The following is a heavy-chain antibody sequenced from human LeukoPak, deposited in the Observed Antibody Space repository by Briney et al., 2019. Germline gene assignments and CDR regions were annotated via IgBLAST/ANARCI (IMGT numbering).Heavy chain of an antibody. D-gene: IGHD6-6*01. V-gene: IGHV1-69*01. CDR2: IIPIFGTA. J-gene: IGHJ3*02. Sequence: SSVKVSCKASGGTFSSYAISWVRQAPGQGLEWMGGIIPIFGTANYAQKFQGRVTITADESTCTAYMELSSLRSEDTAVYYCAHDSSSSFDDAFDIWGQGTMVTVSS. CDR3: AHDSSSSFDDAFDI. CDR1: GGTFSSYA.